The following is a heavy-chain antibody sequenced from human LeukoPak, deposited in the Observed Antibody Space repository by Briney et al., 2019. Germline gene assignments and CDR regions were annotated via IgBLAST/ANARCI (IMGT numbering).Heavy chain of an antibody. CDR2: IYHSGST. V-gene: IGHV4-38-2*02. CDR3: ARDFPGIWSIAAAGLGYFDY. CDR1: GYSISSGYY. D-gene: IGHD6-13*01. J-gene: IGHJ4*02. Sequence: SETLSLTCAVSGYSISSGYYWGWIRQPPGKGLEWIGSIYHSGSTYYNPSLKSRVTISVDTSKNQFSLKLSSVTAADTAVYYCARDFPGIWSIAAAGLGYFDYWGQGTLVTVSS.